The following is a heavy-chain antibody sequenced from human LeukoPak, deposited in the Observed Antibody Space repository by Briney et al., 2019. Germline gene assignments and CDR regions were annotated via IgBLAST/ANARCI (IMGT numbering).Heavy chain of an antibody. CDR2: IYYSGST. CDR3: ARSTYYYDSSGYPPDY. Sequence: SETLSLTCTVSGGSISSYYWSWIRQPPGKGLEWIGYIYYSGSTNYNPSLKSRVTISVDTSKNQFSLKLSSVTAADTAVYYCARSTYYYDSSGYPPDYWGQGTLVTVSS. J-gene: IGHJ4*02. CDR1: GGSISSYY. D-gene: IGHD3-22*01. V-gene: IGHV4-59*01.